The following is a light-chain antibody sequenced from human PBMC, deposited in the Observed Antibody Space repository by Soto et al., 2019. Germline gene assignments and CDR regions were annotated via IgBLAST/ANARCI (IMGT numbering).Light chain of an antibody. V-gene: IGKV3-20*01. J-gene: IGKJ1*01. CDR3: QPYGSSPWT. CDR2: GAS. CDR1: QTVSNSY. Sequence: EIVLTQSPGTLSLSPGERATLSCRASQTVSNSYIAWYQQKPGQAPRLLIYGASSRATGIPDRFSGSGSGTDFTLTISRLEPEDVAVYYCQPYGSSPWTFGQETKVEIK.